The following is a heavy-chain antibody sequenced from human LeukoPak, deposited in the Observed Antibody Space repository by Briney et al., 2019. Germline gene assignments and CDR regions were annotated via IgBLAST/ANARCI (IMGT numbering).Heavy chain of an antibody. CDR3: ARIYCGDDCSGNYYFDY. CDR2: ITGDSTK. Sequence: GGFLRLSCAASGFTFSGYYMSWIRQAPGKGLEWVSYITGDSTKYYADSVKGRFTISRDNIKNSLDLQMNSLRAEDTAVYYCARIYCGDDCSGNYYFDYWGQGTLVTVSS. D-gene: IGHD2-21*01. J-gene: IGHJ4*02. CDR1: GFTFSGYY. V-gene: IGHV3-11*01.